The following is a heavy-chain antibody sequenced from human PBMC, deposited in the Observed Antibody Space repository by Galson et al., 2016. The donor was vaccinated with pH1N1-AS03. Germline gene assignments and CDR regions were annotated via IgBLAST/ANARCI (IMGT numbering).Heavy chain of an antibody. D-gene: IGHD2-15*01. J-gene: IGHJ4*02. V-gene: IGHV5-51*01. Sequence: QSGAEVKEPGESLKISCRASGYSFSNYWVGWVRQMPGKGLEWMGIIYPGDSDTRYSPSFQGQVTISGDKSINTVYLHWSSLKASDSAMYYCARRESGGSTLDYWGQGTLVTVSS. CDR3: ARRESGGSTLDY. CDR1: GYSFSNYW. CDR2: IYPGDSDT.